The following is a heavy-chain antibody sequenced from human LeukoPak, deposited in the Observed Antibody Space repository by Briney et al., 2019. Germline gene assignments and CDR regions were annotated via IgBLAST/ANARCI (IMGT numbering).Heavy chain of an antibody. V-gene: IGHV3-23*01. D-gene: IGHD6-19*01. CDR1: GFTFSSYA. CDR3: ARAYSSGWYGY. CDR2: TSGSGDST. Sequence: GGSLRLSCAASGFTFSSYAMSWVRQAPGKGLEWVSNTSGSGDSTYYADSVKGRFTISRDNSKNTLFLQMNSLTAEDTAVYYCARAYSSGWYGYWGQGTLVTVSS. J-gene: IGHJ4*02.